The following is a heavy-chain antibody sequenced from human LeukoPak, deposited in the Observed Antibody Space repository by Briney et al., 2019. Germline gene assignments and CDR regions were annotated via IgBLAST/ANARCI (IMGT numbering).Heavy chain of an antibody. V-gene: IGHV4-39*01. D-gene: IGHD2-2*01. CDR2: IYYSGST. J-gene: IGHJ6*02. Sequence: SETLSLTCTVSGGSISSSSYYWGWIHQPPGKGLEWIGSIYYSGSTYYNPSLKSRVTISVDTSKNQFSLKLSSVTAADTAVYYCARGYCSSTSSVPEICYYYGMDVWGQGTTVTVSS. CDR1: GGSISSSSYY. CDR3: ARGYCSSTSSVPEICYYYGMDV.